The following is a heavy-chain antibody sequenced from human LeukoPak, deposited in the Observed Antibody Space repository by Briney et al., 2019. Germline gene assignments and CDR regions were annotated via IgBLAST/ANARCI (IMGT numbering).Heavy chain of an antibody. CDR1: GFTFSTYG. D-gene: IGHD3-22*01. CDR3: ARAAPFDNDKSGYYLLYYLDY. CDR2: ITGSGGST. J-gene: IGHJ4*02. V-gene: IGHV3-23*01. Sequence: GGTLRLSCVASGFTFSTYGMSWVRQAPGKGLEWVSAITGSGGSTYYADSVKGRFTISRDNSKNTLYLQINSLRSDDTAVYYCARAAPFDNDKSGYYLLYYLDYWGQGALVTVSS.